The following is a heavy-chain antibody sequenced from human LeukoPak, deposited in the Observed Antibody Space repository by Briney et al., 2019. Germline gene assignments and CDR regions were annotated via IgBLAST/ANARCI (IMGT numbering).Heavy chain of an antibody. J-gene: IGHJ5*02. CDR3: ARFGDWSALTLSWFDP. CDR1: RGSIRSHY. Sequence: SETLPLTCTVSRGSIRSHYWSWIRQPPGRGLEWIGYVYYNGSTNYNSSLKSRVTISVNTSTNHFSLTLRSVTAADTAVYYCARFGDWSALTLSWFDPWGPGTLVTVSS. D-gene: IGHD3/OR15-3a*01. V-gene: IGHV4-59*11. CDR2: VYYNGST.